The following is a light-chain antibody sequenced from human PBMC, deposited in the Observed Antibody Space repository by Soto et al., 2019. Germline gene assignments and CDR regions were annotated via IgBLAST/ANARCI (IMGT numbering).Light chain of an antibody. CDR1: KSVSSN. CDR3: HQYNNWPPWT. Sequence: EIVMTQSPATLSVSPGERATLSYRASKSVSSNLAWYPQKPGQAPRLLIYGASTRVTGIPARFSGSGSGTEFTLTISSLQSEDFAVYYCHQYNNWPPWTFGQGTKVEIK. CDR2: GAS. V-gene: IGKV3-15*01. J-gene: IGKJ1*01.